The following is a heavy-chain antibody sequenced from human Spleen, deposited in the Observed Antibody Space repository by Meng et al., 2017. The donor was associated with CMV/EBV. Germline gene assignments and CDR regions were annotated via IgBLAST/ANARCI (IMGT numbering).Heavy chain of an antibody. J-gene: IGHJ6*02. CDR2: IRYDGSNK. Sequence: GGSLRLSCAASGFTFSSYGMHWVRQAPGKGLEWVAFIRYDGSNKYYADSVKGRFTISRDNSKNTLYLQMNSLRAEDTAVYYCATGGTKDFWSGYYYYYGMDVWGQGTTVTVSS. CDR1: GFTFSSYG. D-gene: IGHD3-3*01. CDR3: ATGGTKDFWSGYYYYYGMDV. V-gene: IGHV3-30*02.